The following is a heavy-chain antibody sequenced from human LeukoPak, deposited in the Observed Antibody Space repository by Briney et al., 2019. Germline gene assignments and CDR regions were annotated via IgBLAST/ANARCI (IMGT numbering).Heavy chain of an antibody. J-gene: IGHJ5*02. CDR2: VFTTGST. CDR1: GGSISNYY. CDR3: ARERGSGWTSNWFDP. D-gene: IGHD6-19*01. Sequence: SETLSLTCTVSGGSISNYYWSWIRQPAGKGLEWIGRVFTTGSTNYNPSLKSRVTLSVDTSKNQFSLKLSSVTAADTAVYYCARERGSGWTSNWFDPWGQGTLVTVSS. V-gene: IGHV4-4*07.